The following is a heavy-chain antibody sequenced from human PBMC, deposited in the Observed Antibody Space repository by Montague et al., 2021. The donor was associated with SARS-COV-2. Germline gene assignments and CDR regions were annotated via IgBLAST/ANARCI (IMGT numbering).Heavy chain of an antibody. Sequence: SETLSLTCAVYGGSFSDYHWTWIRQSPGGGLEWIGQINYGGSTKYNPSLRSRVTISIDTSKNQFSLKLTSGTAADTAVYYCARGAPGYWGQGTLVTVSS. D-gene: IGHD1-1*01. CDR3: ARGAPGY. CDR1: GGSFSDYH. V-gene: IGHV4-34*01. CDR2: INYGGST. J-gene: IGHJ4*02.